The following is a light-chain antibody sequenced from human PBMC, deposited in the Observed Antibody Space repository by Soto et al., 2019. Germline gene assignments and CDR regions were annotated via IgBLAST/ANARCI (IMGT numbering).Light chain of an antibody. J-gene: IGLJ6*01. V-gene: IGLV2-14*01. CDR1: SSDVGDYPY. CDR2: EVT. CDR3: SSYSRTNTLV. Sequence: QSALPQPASVSGSPGQSITISCTGTSSDVGDYPYVSWYPQHPGKVPNLIIYEVTNRPSAVSGRFSGSKSENTASLTISGLQAEDEADYYCSSYSRTNTLVFGSGTKLTVL.